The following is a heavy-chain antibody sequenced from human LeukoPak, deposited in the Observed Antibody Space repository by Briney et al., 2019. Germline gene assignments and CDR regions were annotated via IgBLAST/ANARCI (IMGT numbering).Heavy chain of an antibody. Sequence: GASVKVSCKASGYTFTSYDINWVRQAPGQGLEWMGGIIPIFGTANYAQKFQGRVTITADESTSTAYMELSSLRSEDTAVYYCARRDCSSTSCYEWSGTTSDYWGQGTLVTVSS. V-gene: IGHV1-69*13. CDR3: ARRDCSSTSCYEWSGTTSDY. CDR2: IIPIFGTA. D-gene: IGHD2-2*01. CDR1: GYTFTSYD. J-gene: IGHJ4*02.